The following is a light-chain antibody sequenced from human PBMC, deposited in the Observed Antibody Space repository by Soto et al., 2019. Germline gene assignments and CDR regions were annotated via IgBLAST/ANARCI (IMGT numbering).Light chain of an antibody. CDR1: QSISSW. J-gene: IGKJ1*01. CDR3: QQYNSYPRT. Sequence: DIQMTPSPSTLSASVGDRVTITCRASQSISSWLAWYQQKPGKAPKLLIYDASSLESGVPSRFSGSGSGTEFTLTISSLQTDDFATYYCQQYNSYPRTCGQGTK. CDR2: DAS. V-gene: IGKV1-5*01.